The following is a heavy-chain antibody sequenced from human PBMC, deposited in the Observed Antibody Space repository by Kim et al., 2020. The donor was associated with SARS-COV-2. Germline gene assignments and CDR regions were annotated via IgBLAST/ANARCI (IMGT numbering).Heavy chain of an antibody. J-gene: IGHJ6*02. CDR2: INPSGGST. V-gene: IGHV1-46*01. CDR1: GYTFTSYY. CDR3: ARDFGAGGGAFNYYYYYYGMDV. D-gene: IGHD3-16*01. Sequence: ASVKVSCKASGYTFTSYYMHWVRQAPGQGLEWMGIINPSGGSTSYAQKFQGRVTMTRDTSTSTVYMELSSLRSEDTAVYYCARDFGAGGGAFNYYYYYYGMDVWGQGTTVTVSS.